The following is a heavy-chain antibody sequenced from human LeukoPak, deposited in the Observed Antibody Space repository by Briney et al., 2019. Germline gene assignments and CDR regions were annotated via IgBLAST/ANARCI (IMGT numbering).Heavy chain of an antibody. V-gene: IGHV1-18*01. CDR2: ISAYNGNT. Sequence: ASVKVSCKASGYTFTSYGISWVRQAPGQGLEWMGWISAYNGNTNYAQKLQGRVTMTTDTSTSTAYMELRSLRSEDTAVYYCARRLGYCSDGSCYSLNYWGQGTLVTVSS. CDR3: ARRLGYCSDGSCYSLNY. J-gene: IGHJ4*02. D-gene: IGHD2-15*01. CDR1: GYTFTSYG.